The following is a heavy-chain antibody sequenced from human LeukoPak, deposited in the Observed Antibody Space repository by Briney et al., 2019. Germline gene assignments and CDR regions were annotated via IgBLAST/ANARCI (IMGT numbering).Heavy chain of an antibody. CDR1: GFMFADHG. Sequence: GGSLRLSCAASGFMFADHGMTWVRQVPGKGLGWVSGINWNGGSTGYVDSVKGRFTISRDNAKNVLFLQMNNLRAEDTAFYYCARGEWDLRDWGQGTPVIVSS. CDR3: ARGEWDLRD. V-gene: IGHV3-20*04. J-gene: IGHJ4*02. D-gene: IGHD1-26*01. CDR2: INWNGGST.